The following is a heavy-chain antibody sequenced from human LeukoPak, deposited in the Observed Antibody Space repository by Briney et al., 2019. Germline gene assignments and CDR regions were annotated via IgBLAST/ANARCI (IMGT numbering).Heavy chain of an antibody. V-gene: IGHV1-2*02. CDR1: GYTFTSYY. D-gene: IGHD5-12*01. CDR3: ARQDIVATIDAFDI. CDR2: INPNSGGT. J-gene: IGHJ3*02. Sequence: ASVKVSCKASGYTFTSYYMHWVRQAPGQGLEWMGWINPNSGGTNYAQKFQGRVTMTRDTSISTAYMELSRLRSDDTAVYYCARQDIVATIDAFDIWGQGTMVTVSS.